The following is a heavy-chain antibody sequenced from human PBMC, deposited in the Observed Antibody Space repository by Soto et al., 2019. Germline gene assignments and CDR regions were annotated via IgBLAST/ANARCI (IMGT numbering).Heavy chain of an antibody. CDR2: IYDSESA. V-gene: IGHV4-31*01. CDR1: GESISSGGYY. J-gene: IGHJ4*02. CDR3: ARASSSSSAADY. D-gene: IGHD6-6*01. Sequence: QVQLQESGPGMVKASQTLSLICNVSGESISSGGYYWSWIRHHTGKGLEWIGYIYDSESAYYNPSLKSPVTISMDTSKNHFAMNLSSVTAADTAVYYCARASSSSSAADYWGQGTLVTVSS.